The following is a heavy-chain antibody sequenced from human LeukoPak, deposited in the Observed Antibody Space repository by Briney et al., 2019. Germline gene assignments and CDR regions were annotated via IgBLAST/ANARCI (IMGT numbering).Heavy chain of an antibody. CDR3: AKGQYYYDSSGYYYGY. D-gene: IGHD3-22*01. V-gene: IGHV3-9*01. Sequence: GGSLRLSCAASGFTFDDYAMHWVRQAPGKVLEWVSGISWNSGSIGYADSVKGRFTISRDNAKNSLYLQMNSLRAEDTALYYCAKGQYYYDSSGYYYGYWGQGPLVTVSS. CDR1: GFTFDDYA. J-gene: IGHJ4*02. CDR2: ISWNSGSI.